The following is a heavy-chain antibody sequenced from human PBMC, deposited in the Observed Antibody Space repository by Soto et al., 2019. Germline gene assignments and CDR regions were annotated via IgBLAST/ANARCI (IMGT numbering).Heavy chain of an antibody. CDR2: ISSGTTYF. V-gene: IGHV3-21*01. Sequence: EVQLVESGGGLVKPGGSLTLSCAASGFTFSVSTMNWVRQAPGEWLEWVSSISSGTTYFYYADSVKGRFSISRDNAKHSLYLQMNSLRVEDTAVYYCARGDGTGLHSSGWSPRFWGQGTLVTVSS. CDR1: GFTFSVST. CDR3: ARGDGTGLHSSGWSPRF. D-gene: IGHD6-13*01. J-gene: IGHJ4*02.